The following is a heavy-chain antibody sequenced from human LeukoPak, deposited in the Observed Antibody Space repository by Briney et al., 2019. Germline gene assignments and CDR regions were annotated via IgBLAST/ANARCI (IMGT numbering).Heavy chain of an antibody. D-gene: IGHD4-17*01. CDR1: AGSISSSNW. Sequence: SGTLSLTCAVSAGSISSSNWWSWVRPPPGKGLEWIGEIYHSGSTNYNPSLKSRVTISVDKSKNQFSLKLSSVTAADTAVYYCARDQTNDYGVNFDYWGQGTLVTVSS. J-gene: IGHJ4*02. V-gene: IGHV4-4*02. CDR2: IYHSGST. CDR3: ARDQTNDYGVNFDY.